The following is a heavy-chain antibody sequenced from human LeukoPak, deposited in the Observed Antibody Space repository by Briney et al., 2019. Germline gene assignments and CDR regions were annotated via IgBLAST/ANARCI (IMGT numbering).Heavy chain of an antibody. D-gene: IGHD6-13*01. CDR3: ARGASYSSSWDYYFDY. CDR2: INPNSGGT. CDR1: GYTFTGYY. J-gene: IGHJ4*02. V-gene: IGHV1-2*02. Sequence: ASVKVSCKASGYTFTGYYMHWVRQAPGQGLEWMGWINPNSGGTNYAQKFQGRVTMTRDTSISTAYMELSRLRSDDTAVYYCARGASYSSSWDYYFDYWGQGTLVTVSS.